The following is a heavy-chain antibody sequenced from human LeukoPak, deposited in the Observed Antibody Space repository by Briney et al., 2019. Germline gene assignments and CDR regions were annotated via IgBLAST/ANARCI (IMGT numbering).Heavy chain of an antibody. CDR1: GFTVSSNY. V-gene: IGHV3-53*01. J-gene: IGHJ4*02. Sequence: PGGSLRLSCAASGFTVSSNYMTWVRQAPGKGLEWVSLVYSGGSTYYADSVKGRFTISRDNSKNTLYLQMNSLRAEDTAVYYCALKGGHYYHFDAWGQGTLVTVSS. CDR2: VYSGGST. CDR3: ALKGGHYYHFDA. D-gene: IGHD3-22*01.